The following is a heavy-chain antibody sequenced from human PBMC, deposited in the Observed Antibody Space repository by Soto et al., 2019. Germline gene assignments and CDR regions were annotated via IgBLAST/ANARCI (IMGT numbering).Heavy chain of an antibody. CDR3: ARIMERFLEWLLSPSTTPIDYGMDV. CDR1: GFTFSSYW. V-gene: IGHV3-7*03. Sequence: GGSLRLSCAASGFTFSSYWISWVRQAPGKGLEWVANIKQDGSEKYYVDSVKGRFTISRDNAKNSLYLQMNSLRAEDTAVYYCARIMERFLEWLLSPSTTPIDYGMDVWGQGTTVTVSS. J-gene: IGHJ6*02. D-gene: IGHD3-3*01. CDR2: IKQDGSEK.